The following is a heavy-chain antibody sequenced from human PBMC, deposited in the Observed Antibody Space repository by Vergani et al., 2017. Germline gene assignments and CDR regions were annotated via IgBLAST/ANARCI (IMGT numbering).Heavy chain of an antibody. CDR2: IGVDGDR. CDR3: AKEFCGTGNCYGWNHLEV. D-gene: IGHD1-1*01. Sequence: VESGGGLVQPGGSLRLSCTVSGFTFSSNDFHWVRQTAGKGLEWVSSIGVDGDRYYSDSVKGRFTIPRDNGQSYLYLDMDNLRVEDTAVYFCAKEFCGTGNCYGWNHLEVWGEGTSVTVSS. CDR1: GFTFSSND. J-gene: IGHJ6*04. V-gene: IGHV3-13*01.